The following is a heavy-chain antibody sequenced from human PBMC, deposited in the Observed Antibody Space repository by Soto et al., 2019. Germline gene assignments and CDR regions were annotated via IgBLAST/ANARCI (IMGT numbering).Heavy chain of an antibody. J-gene: IGHJ6*02. V-gene: IGHV1-2*02. CDR1: GYTFTGYY. Sequence: ASVKVSCKASGYTFTGYYMHWVRQAPGQGLEWMGWINPNSGGTNYAQKFQGRVTMTRDTSISTAYMELSRLRSDDTAVYYCARPTYYYDSSGYYYPYGMDVWGQGTTVTAP. CDR2: INPNSGGT. D-gene: IGHD3-22*01. CDR3: ARPTYYYDSSGYYYPYGMDV.